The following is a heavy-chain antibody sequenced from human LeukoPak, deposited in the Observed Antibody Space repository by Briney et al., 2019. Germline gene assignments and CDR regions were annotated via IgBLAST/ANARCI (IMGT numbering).Heavy chain of an antibody. CDR3: ARDSHCSSTSCYPRD. V-gene: IGHV3-30*04. D-gene: IGHD2-2*01. Sequence: GRSLRLSCAASGFTFSSYAMHWVRQAPGKGLEWVAVISYDGSNKYYADSVKGRFTIPRDNSKNTLYLQMNSLRAEDTAVYYCARDSHCSSTSCYPRDWGQGTLVTVSS. CDR1: GFTFSSYA. CDR2: ISYDGSNK. J-gene: IGHJ4*02.